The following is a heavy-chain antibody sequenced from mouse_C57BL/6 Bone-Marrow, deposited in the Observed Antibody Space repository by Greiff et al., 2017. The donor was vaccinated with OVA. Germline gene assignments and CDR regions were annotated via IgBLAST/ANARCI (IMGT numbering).Heavy chain of an antibody. J-gene: IGHJ4*01. D-gene: IGHD1-1*01. V-gene: IGHV1-75*01. CDR2: IFPGSGST. Sequence: SGPELVKPGASVKISCKASGYTFTDYYINWVKQRPGQGLEWIGWIFPGSGSTYYNEKFKGKATLTVDKSSSTAYMLLSSLTSEDSAVYFCARDYYGSYYAMDYWGQGTSVTVSS. CDR3: ARDYYGSYYAMDY. CDR1: GYTFTDYY.